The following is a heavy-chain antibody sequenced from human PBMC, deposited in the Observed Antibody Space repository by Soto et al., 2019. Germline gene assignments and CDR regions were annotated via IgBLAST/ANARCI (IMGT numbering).Heavy chain of an antibody. CDR3: VSDSGGGTFDF. D-gene: IGHD2-15*01. Sequence: VYLVQSGAEVRKPGASVKVSCKASEYTFSSYAINWVRQAPGHRLEWMGWINAGYGNTKSSQKFQDRVTISRDTSASTAYMARTSMRSAGKAVYSCVSDSGGGTFDFWGQGTLVTVS. J-gene: IGHJ4*02. CDR1: EYTFSSYA. CDR2: INAGYGNT. V-gene: IGHV1-3*01.